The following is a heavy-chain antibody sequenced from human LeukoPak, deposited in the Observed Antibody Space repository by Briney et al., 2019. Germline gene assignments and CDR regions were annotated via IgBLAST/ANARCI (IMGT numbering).Heavy chain of an antibody. CDR1: GGSISSYY. CDR3: ASLDGDS. Sequence: AETLSLTCTVSGGSISSYYWSWIRQPLGKGLEWIWYIYDSGSTNYNTSIRSRVTISVATYKNQFSLKLSSVTAADTAVYYCASLDGDSWGQGNLVTVSS. CDR2: IYDSGST. D-gene: IGHD5-24*01. J-gene: IGHJ5*01. V-gene: IGHV4-59*08.